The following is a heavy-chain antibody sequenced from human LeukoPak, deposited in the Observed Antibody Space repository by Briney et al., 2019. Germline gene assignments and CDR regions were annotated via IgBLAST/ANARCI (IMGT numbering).Heavy chain of an antibody. D-gene: IGHD1-26*01. J-gene: IGHJ3*02. Sequence: PGGSLRLSCAAPGFTFSSYSMNWVRQAPGKGLEWVSSISSSSSYIYYADSVKGRFTISRDNAKNSLYLQMNSLRAEDTAVYYCARDQNSGSYSRGAFDIWGQGTMVTVSS. CDR2: ISSSSSYI. CDR1: GFTFSSYS. CDR3: ARDQNSGSYSRGAFDI. V-gene: IGHV3-21*01.